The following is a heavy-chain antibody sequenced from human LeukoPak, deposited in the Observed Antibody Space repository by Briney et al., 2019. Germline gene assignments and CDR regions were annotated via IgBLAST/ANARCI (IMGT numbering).Heavy chain of an antibody. J-gene: IGHJ4*02. V-gene: IGHV4-39*07. D-gene: IGHD3-10*01. CDR1: GGSISSSSYY. CDR3: ARDYGRPRLNFDN. Sequence: SETLSLTCTVSGGSISSSSYYWGWIRQPPGKGLEWIGGIYYSGITYYNPSFKSRVTISVDTSKNQFSLKLSSVTAADTAVYYCARDYGRPRLNFDNWGQGSLVTVSS. CDR2: IYYSGIT.